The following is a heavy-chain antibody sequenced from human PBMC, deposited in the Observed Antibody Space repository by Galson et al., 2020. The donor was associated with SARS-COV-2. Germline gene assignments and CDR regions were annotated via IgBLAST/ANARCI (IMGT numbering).Heavy chain of an antibody. J-gene: IGHJ5*02. CDR3: ARGAPCDYGSGIYVGFDP. V-gene: IGHV4-34*01. CDR1: GGSFSGYY. CDR2: INHRQTT. Sequence: SETLSLTCAVYGGSFSGYYWSWIRQPPGKGLEWIGEINHRQTTNYNPSLKSRITISLHTSMNQFSLRLSSATAADTAVYYCARGAPCDYGSGIYVGFDPWGQGALVTVSS. D-gene: IGHD3-10*01.